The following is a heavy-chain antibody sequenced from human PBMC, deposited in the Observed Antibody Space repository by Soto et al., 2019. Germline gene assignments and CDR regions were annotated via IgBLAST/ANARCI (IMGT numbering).Heavy chain of an antibody. J-gene: IGHJ6*02. CDR2: ISHDGGIK. D-gene: IGHD1-1*01. CDR1: GFPFISYA. CDR3: AREHDAFDV. Sequence: QVHLVESGGGVVQAGRSLTLSCAASGFPFISYAIHWVRQAPGKGLEWVAVISHDGGIKHYADSVKGRFTISRDNSKNTLYLQMNSLRDEDTAVYYCAREHDAFDVWGQGTTVTVAS. V-gene: IGHV3-30-3*01.